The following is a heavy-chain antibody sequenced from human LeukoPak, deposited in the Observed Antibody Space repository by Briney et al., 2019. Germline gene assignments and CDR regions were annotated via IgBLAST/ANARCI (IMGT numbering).Heavy chain of an antibody. CDR1: GFTFSSYG. CDR3: AKNRPSNWYGYDFWSGYHDFDY. J-gene: IGHJ4*02. Sequence: PGGSLRLSCAASGFTFSSYGMHWVRQAPGKGLEWVAFIRYDGSNKYYADSVKGRFTISRDNSKNTLYLQMNSLRAEDTAVYYRAKNRPSNWYGYDFWSGYHDFDYWGQGTLVTVSS. CDR2: IRYDGSNK. V-gene: IGHV3-30*02. D-gene: IGHD3-3*01.